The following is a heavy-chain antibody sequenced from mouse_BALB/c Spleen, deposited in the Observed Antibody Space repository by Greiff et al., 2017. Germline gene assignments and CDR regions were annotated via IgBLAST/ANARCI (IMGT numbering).Heavy chain of an antibody. CDR1: GYTFTSYW. J-gene: IGHJ4*01. V-gene: IGHV1-87*01. Sequence: QVQLQQSGAELARPGASVKLSCKASGYTFTSYWMQWVKQRPGQGLEWIGAIYPGDGDTRYTQKFKGKATLTADKSSSTAYMQLSSLASEDSAVYYCARGEGNVYYAMDYWGQGTSVTVSS. CDR2: IYPGDGDT. D-gene: IGHD2-1*01. CDR3: ARGEGNVYYAMDY.